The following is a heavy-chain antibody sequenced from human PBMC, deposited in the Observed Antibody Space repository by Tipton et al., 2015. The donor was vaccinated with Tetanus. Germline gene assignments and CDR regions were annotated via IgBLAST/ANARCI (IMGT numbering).Heavy chain of an antibody. CDR3: ARDPRNGIAAAAWFDP. Sequence: QSGAEVKKPGASVKVSCKASGYTFTSYGISWVRQAPGQGLEWMGWISTYNGNTNYAQKLQGRVTMTTDTSTSTAYMELRSLRSDDTAVYYCARDPRNGIAAAAWFDPWGQGTLVTVSS. J-gene: IGHJ5*02. CDR2: ISTYNGNT. V-gene: IGHV1-18*01. CDR1: GYTFTSYG. D-gene: IGHD6-13*01.